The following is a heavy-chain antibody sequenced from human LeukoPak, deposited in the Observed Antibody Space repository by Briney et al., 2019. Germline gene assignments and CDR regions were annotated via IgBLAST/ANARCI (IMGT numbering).Heavy chain of an antibody. CDR2: IYHSGST. V-gene: IGHV4-30-2*01. J-gene: IGHJ4*02. CDR1: GGSISSGGYS. Sequence: PSETLSLTCAVSGGSISSGGYSWSWIRQPPGTGLEWIGYIYHSGSTYYNPSLKSRVTISVDRSKNQFSLKLSSVTAADTAVYYCARGREDGRAPYFDYWGQGTLVTVSS. CDR3: ARGREDGRAPYFDY. D-gene: IGHD1-26*01.